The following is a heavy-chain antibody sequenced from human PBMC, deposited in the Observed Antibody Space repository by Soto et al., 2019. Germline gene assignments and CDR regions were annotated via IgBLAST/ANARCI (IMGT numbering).Heavy chain of an antibody. CDR1: GYTFTSYA. J-gene: IGHJ5*02. D-gene: IGHD4-4*01. Sequence: ASVKVSCKASGYTFTSYAMHWVRQAPGQRLEWMGWINAYNGNTKYSQKFQGRVTITTDTSASTAYMELRSLRSDDTAVYYCGRHGSSKSLSNWFDPWGQGTLVTVSS. V-gene: IGHV1-3*01. CDR2: INAYNGNT. CDR3: GRHGSSKSLSNWFDP.